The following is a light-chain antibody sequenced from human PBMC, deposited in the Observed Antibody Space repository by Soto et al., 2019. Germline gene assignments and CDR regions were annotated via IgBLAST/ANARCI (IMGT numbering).Light chain of an antibody. CDR1: SGDVVDYNF. V-gene: IGLV2-8*01. CDR3: ASYAGNNNLV. Sequence: QSALTQPPSASGSPGQSVTISCTGTSGDVVDYNFVSWYQQHPGKAPKLMIYEVSKRPSGVPDRFFGSKSGNTASLTVSGLQAEDEANYYCASYAGNNNLVFGGGTQLTVL. J-gene: IGLJ2*01. CDR2: EVS.